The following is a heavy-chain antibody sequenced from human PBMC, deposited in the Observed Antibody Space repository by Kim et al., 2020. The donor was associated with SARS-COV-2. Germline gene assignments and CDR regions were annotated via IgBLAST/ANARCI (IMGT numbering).Heavy chain of an antibody. Sequence: ASVKVSCKASGYTFTSYDINWVRQATGQGLEWMGWMNPNSGNTGYAQKFQGRVTMTRNTSISTAYMELSSLRSEDTAVYYCARGRVYSSSWTNWFDPWGQGTRVTVST. D-gene: IGHD6-13*01. CDR2: MNPNSGNT. CDR3: ARGRVYSSSWTNWFDP. V-gene: IGHV1-8*01. CDR1: GYTFTSYD. J-gene: IGHJ5*02.